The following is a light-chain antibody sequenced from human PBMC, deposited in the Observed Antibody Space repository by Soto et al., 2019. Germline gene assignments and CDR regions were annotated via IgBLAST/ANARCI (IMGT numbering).Light chain of an antibody. J-gene: IGKJ5*01. Sequence: EVVMTQSPATLSVSPGERATLSCRVSESVSRNLAWYQQTPGQAPRLLXYDASTRANGIPDRFSGGGSGTELTLTISSLQSEDFVVYYCQQYNSWPTITFGQGTRLEIK. V-gene: IGKV3-15*01. CDR1: ESVSRN. CDR2: DAS. CDR3: QQYNSWPTIT.